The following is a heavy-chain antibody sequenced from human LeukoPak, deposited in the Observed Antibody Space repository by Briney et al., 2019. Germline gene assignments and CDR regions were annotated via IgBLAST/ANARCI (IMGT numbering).Heavy chain of an antibody. J-gene: IGHJ4*02. V-gene: IGHV3-21*01. D-gene: IGHD1-26*01. Sequence: GGSLRLSCAASGFTFSSYSMNLVRQAPGKGLEWVSSISSSSSYIYYADSVKGRFTISRDNAKNSLYLQMNSLRAEDTAVYYCARGEVGATGDYWGQGTLVTVSS. CDR1: GFTFSSYS. CDR3: ARGEVGATGDY. CDR2: ISSSSSYI.